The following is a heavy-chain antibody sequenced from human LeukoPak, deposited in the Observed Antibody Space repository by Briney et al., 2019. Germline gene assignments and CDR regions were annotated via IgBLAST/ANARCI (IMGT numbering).Heavy chain of an antibody. CDR3: AKGELYYDGSGTF. D-gene: IGHD3-10*01. CDR2: ISYDGRNT. Sequence: GGSLRLSCAASGFTFSNYGMHGVRQAPGKGLEWVAVISYDGRNTYYADSVKGRFTISRDNSKNTLSLQMNSLRTVDTAMYFCAKGELYYDGSGTFWGQGTLVTVSS. CDR1: GFTFSNYG. J-gene: IGHJ4*02. V-gene: IGHV3-30*18.